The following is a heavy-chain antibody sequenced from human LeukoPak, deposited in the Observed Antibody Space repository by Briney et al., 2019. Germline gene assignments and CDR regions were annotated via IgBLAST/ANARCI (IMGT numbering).Heavy chain of an antibody. V-gene: IGHV3-23*01. J-gene: IGHJ5*02. CDR2: ISGSGGST. Sequence: GGSLRLSCAASGFTFSNYPMSWVRQAPGKGLEWVSAISGSGGSTYYADSVKGRFPVSRDNSKNPVYLQMSSLRADNTAVYYCAKGRVIAAVGTVGFDPWGQGTLVTVSS. CDR1: GFTFSNYP. D-gene: IGHD6-13*01. CDR3: AKGRVIAAVGTVGFDP.